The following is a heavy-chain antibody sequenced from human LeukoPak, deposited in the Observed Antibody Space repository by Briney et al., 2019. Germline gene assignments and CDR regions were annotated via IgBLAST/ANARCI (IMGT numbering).Heavy chain of an antibody. Sequence: QPGGSLRLSCAASGFTFSSYEMNWVRQAPGKGLEWVSYISSSGSTIYCADSVKGRFTISRDNAKNSLYLQMNSLRAEDTAVYYCGRVGRGSSPVDYWGQGTLVTVSS. CDR2: ISSSGSTI. V-gene: IGHV3-48*03. J-gene: IGHJ4*02. CDR1: GFTFSSYE. CDR3: GRVGRGSSPVDY. D-gene: IGHD5-12*01.